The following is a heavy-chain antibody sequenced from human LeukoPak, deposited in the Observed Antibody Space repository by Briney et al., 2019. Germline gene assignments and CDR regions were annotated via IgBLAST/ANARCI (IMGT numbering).Heavy chain of an antibody. CDR3: VRDYFCSGGTRDDCFDP. J-gene: IGHJ5*02. D-gene: IGHD2-15*01. V-gene: IGHV1-18*01. CDR2: IGTYNHDT. Sequence: ASVKVSCKASGYTFTDYGISWVRQAPGQGLEWMAWIGTYNHDTNYAQKFRGRVTLTTDTSTSTAYMELRSLGSDDTAVYYCVRDYFCSGGTRDDCFDPWGQGTLVTVSS. CDR1: GYTFTDYG.